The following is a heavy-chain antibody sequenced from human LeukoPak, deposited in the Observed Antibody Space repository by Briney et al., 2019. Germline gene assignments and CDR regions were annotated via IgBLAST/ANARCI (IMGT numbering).Heavy chain of an antibody. V-gene: IGHV3-30*18. CDR3: AKSRVRGVYYFDY. D-gene: IGHD3-10*02. CDR1: GFTFRTYG. Sequence: PGGSWRLSCAASGFTFRTYGMNWVRKAPGKGLGWVAIISYDGSKEDYADSVKGRFTISRDNAKNTLYLQMSSLRAEDSAVYYCAKSRVRGVYYFDYWGQGTLVTVSS. CDR2: ISYDGSKE. J-gene: IGHJ4*02.